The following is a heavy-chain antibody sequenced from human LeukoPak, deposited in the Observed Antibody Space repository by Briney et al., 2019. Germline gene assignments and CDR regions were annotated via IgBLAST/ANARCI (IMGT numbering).Heavy chain of an antibody. CDR1: GFTFSTYS. CDR3: ARQGGMQSFDY. CDR2: ISSSSSYI. Sequence: GGSLRLSCAASGFTFSTYSMNWVRQAPGKGLEWVSSISSSSSYIHYADSVRGRFTISRENAKNSLYLQMSSLRAEDTAVYYCARQGGMQSFDYWGQGILVTVSS. J-gene: IGHJ4*02. D-gene: IGHD6-19*01. V-gene: IGHV3-21*01.